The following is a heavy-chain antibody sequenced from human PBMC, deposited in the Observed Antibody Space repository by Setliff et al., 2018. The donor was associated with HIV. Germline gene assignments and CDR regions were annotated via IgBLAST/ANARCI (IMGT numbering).Heavy chain of an antibody. V-gene: IGHV1-24*01. CDR3: TKDSYGSGSSTYFDY. CDR1: GYTLTEVS. J-gene: IGHJ4*02. CDR2: FDPEDDGT. D-gene: IGHD3-10*01. Sequence: ASEKVSCMVSGYTLTEVSIHLVRQAPGKGLEWMGGFDPEDDGTVYAQKFQGRVTMTEDTSTDTAYMELSSLRAEDTAIYYCTKDSYGSGSSTYFDYWGQGTLVTVSS.